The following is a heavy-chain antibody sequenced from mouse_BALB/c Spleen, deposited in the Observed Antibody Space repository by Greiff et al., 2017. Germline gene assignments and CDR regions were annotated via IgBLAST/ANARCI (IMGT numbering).Heavy chain of an antibody. Sequence: EVQVVESGGGLVKPGGSLKLSCAASGFTFSSYAMSWVRQSPEKRLEWVAEISSGGSYTYYPDTVTGRFTISRDNAKNTLYLEMSSLRAEETAMYYCARDEGTGIYWYFDVWGAGTTVTVSS. CDR1: GFTFSSYA. CDR3: ARDEGTGIYWYFDV. V-gene: IGHV5-9-4*01. CDR2: ISSGGSYT. D-gene: IGHD2-14*01. J-gene: IGHJ1*01.